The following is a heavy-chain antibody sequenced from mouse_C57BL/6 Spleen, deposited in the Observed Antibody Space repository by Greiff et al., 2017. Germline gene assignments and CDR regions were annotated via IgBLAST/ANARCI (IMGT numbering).Heavy chain of an antibody. CDR1: GFTFSSYA. V-gene: IGHV5-4*01. CDR2: ISDGGSYT. Sequence: EVHLVESGGGLVQPGGSLKLSCAASGFTFSSYAMSWVRQTPEKRLEWVATISDGGSYTYYPDNVKGRFTISRDNAKNNLYLQMSHLKSEDTAMYYCARDADYGSSFYYFDYWGQGTTLTVSS. CDR3: ARDADYGSSFYYFDY. D-gene: IGHD1-1*01. J-gene: IGHJ2*01.